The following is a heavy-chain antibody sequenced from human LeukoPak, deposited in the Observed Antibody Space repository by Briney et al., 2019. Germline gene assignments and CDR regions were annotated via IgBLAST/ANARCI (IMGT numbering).Heavy chain of an antibody. D-gene: IGHD3-10*01. CDR2: INPKIGGT. CDR3: AREIGSGSFLDN. V-gene: IGHV1-2*02. J-gene: IGHJ4*02. Sequence: ASVKVSCKASGYTFAGYYTHRVRQAPGQGLEWMGWINPKIGGTNYAQKFQGRVTMTRDTSISTAYMELSRLRSDDTAVYYCAREIGSGSFLDNWGQGTLVTVSS. CDR1: GYTFAGYY.